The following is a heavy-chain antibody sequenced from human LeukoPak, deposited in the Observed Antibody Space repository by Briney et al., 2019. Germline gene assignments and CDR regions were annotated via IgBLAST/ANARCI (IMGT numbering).Heavy chain of an antibody. CDR1: GYSFTSYG. CDR3: AREGYRDY. CDR2: ISAYNGNT. V-gene: IGHV1-18*01. Sequence: GESLKISCKGSGYSFTSYGISWVRQAPGQGLEWMGWISAYNGNTNYAQKLQGRVTMTTDTSTSTAYMELRSLRSDDTAVYYCAREGYRDYWGQGTLVTVSS. D-gene: IGHD6-13*01. J-gene: IGHJ4*02.